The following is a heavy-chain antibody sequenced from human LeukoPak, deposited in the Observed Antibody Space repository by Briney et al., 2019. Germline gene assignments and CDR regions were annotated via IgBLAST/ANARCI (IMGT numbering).Heavy chain of an antibody. CDR1: GGSITSNSW. CDR2: IYHSGTT. CDR3: ARGGVVVVVREENFDY. J-gene: IGHJ4*02. Sequence: PSGTLSLTRAVSGGSITSNSWWSWVRQPPGKGLEWIGEIYHSGTTNYNPSLKSRVTMSVDKSKNQFSLKLNSVTAADTAVYYCARGGVVVVVREENFDYWGQGTLVTVSS. V-gene: IGHV4-4*02. D-gene: IGHD2-15*01.